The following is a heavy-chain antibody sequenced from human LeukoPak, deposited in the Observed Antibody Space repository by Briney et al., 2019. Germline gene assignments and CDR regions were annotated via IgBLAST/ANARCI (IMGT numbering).Heavy chain of an antibody. D-gene: IGHD6-19*01. CDR2: ISSSGSTI. J-gene: IGHJ3*02. V-gene: IGHV3-11*04. Sequence: KTGGSLRLSCAASGFTFSDYYMSWIRQAPGKGLEWVSYISSSGSTIYYADSVKGRFTISRDNAKNSLYLQMNSLRAEDTAVYYCATEEQWLTGRAFDIWGRGTMVAVSS. CDR3: ATEEQWLTGRAFDI. CDR1: GFTFSDYY.